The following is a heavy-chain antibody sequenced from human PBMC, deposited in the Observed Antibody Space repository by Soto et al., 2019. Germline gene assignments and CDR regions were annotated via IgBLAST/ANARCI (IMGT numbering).Heavy chain of an antibody. CDR2: ISYDGSSK. CDR3: ARDRQYQPPSYGMDV. V-gene: IGHV3-30-3*01. J-gene: IGHJ6*02. D-gene: IGHD2-2*01. CDR1: GFTFSSYA. Sequence: GGSLRLSCAASGFTFSSYAMHWVRQAPGKGLEWVAVISYDGSSKYYADSVKGRFTISRDNSKNTLYLQMNNLKTEDTAVYYCARDRQYQPPSYGMDVWGQGTTVTAP.